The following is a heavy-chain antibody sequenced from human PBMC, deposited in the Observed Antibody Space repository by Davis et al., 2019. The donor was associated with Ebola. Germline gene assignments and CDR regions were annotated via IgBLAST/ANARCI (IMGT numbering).Heavy chain of an antibody. CDR1: GFTFDDHG. V-gene: IGHV3-20*04. Sequence: GGSLRLSCAASGFTFDDHGMNWVRQAPGKGLEWVSGITWNGGSTGYADSVKGRFTISRDNAKNSLYLQMNSLRAEDTAFYYCARDRSYGAFDYWGQGTLVTVSS. J-gene: IGHJ4*02. CDR3: ARDRSYGAFDY. CDR2: ITWNGGST. D-gene: IGHD4/OR15-4a*01.